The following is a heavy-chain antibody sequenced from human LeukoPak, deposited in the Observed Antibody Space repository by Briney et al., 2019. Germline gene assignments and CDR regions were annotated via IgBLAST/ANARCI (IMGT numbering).Heavy chain of an antibody. V-gene: IGHV4-39*01. CDR3: AVNYYDSSGYIPDDY. CDR2: IYYSGST. J-gene: IGHJ4*02. D-gene: IGHD3-22*01. CDR1: GGSISSSSYY. Sequence: SETLSLTCTVSGGSISSSSYYWGWIRQPRGKGLEWIGSIYYSGSTYYTPSLKSRVTISVDTSKTQFSLKLSSVTAADTAVYYCAVNYYDSSGYIPDDYWGQGTLVTVSS.